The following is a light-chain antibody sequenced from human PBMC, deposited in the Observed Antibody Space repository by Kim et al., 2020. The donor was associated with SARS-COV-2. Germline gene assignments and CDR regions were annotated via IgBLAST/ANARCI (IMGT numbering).Light chain of an antibody. CDR1: PSVCRRF. J-gene: IGKJ2*01. Sequence: LSPGERAPLPCRASPSVCRRFLPWYQQNPGQAPGLLIYCVYSRDTRIPDGYSGSGSERVFSLTMNSLEPGYFGVYYCPEYGSSPVTFGQGTKLE. CDR2: CVY. CDR3: PEYGSSPVT. V-gene: IGKV3-20*01.